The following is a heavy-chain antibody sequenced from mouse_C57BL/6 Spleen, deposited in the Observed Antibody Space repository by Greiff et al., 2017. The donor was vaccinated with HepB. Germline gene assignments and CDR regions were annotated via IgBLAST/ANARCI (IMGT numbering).Heavy chain of an antibody. D-gene: IGHD2-3*01. J-gene: IGHJ1*03. CDR2: IDPETGGT. CDR1: GYTFPAYE. V-gene: IGHV1-15*01. Sequence: QVQLQQSGAELVRPGASVTLSCKASGYTFPAYEMHWVKQTPVHGLEWIGAIDPETGGTAYNQKFKGKAILTADKSSSTAYMELRSLTSEDSAVYYCTRRDGPDVWGTGTTVTVSS. CDR3: TRRDGPDV.